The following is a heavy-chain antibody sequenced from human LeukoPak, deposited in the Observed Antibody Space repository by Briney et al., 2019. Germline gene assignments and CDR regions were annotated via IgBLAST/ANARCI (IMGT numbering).Heavy chain of an antibody. J-gene: IGHJ4*02. CDR1: GFTFSSYT. CDR2: INTSDGNT. CDR3: AKDGGLWVSAHWGDS. Sequence: PGGSLRLSCAASGFTFSSYTMSWVRQAPGKGLEWVSTINTSDGNTYYADSVKGRFTVTVDNSNNTLYLQVNSLRAEDTAVYYCAKDGGLWVSAHWGDSWGRGTLVTVSS. D-gene: IGHD7-27*01. V-gene: IGHV3-23*01.